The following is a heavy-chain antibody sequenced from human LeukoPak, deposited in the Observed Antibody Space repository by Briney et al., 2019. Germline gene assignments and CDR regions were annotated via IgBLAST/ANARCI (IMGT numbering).Heavy chain of an antibody. J-gene: IGHJ6*02. D-gene: IGHD6-19*01. CDR2: IYYSGST. V-gene: IGHV4-59*01. CDR3: ARIALAGGTYYYYGMDV. CDR1: GGSISSYY. Sequence: SETLSLTCTVSGGSISSYYWSWIRQPPGKGLEWIGYIYYSGSTNYNPSLKSRVTISVDTSKNQFSLKLSSVTAADTAVYYCARIALAGGTYYYYGMDVWGQGTTVTVSS.